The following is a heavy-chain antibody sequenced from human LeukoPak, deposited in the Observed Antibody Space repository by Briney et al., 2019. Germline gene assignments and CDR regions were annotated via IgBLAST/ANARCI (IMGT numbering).Heavy chain of an antibody. CDR2: IWYDASNK. V-gene: IGHV3-33*01. J-gene: IGHJ5*02. CDR1: GFILSNYG. CDR3: ATNYDVWGAYGS. D-gene: IGHD3-3*01. Sequence: GGPLRLSCAASGFILSNYGMHWVRHAPGKGLEWVVVIWYDASNKYYADSVKGRFTISRDNSKNTLYLEMNSLRADDTAVYYCATNYDVWGAYGSWGQGTLVAVSS.